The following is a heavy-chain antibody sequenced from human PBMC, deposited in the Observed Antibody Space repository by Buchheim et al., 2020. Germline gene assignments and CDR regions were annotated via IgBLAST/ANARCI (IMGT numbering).Heavy chain of an antibody. CDR2: INVDGSNT. V-gene: IGHV3-74*03. J-gene: IGHJ4*02. CDR1: GFTLNNHW. Sequence: EAQVVDSGGDLVQPGGSLRLSCTASGFTLNNHWVNWVRQAPGKGLEWVSCINVDGSNTMYADSVRGRFTISRDSARNTVYLQMNSQRVEDTAVYYCARPYCSGPTCYSPPDYWGQGTL. D-gene: IGHD2-15*01. CDR3: ARPYCSGPTCYSPPDY.